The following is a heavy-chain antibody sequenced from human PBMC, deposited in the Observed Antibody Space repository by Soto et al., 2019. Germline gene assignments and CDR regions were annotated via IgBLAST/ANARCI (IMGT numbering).Heavy chain of an antibody. CDR1: GFTFTSYA. J-gene: IGHJ4*02. V-gene: IGHV1-18*01. D-gene: IGHD3-16*01. CDR2: ISAYNGAT. CDR3: ARDFTGWPPDGVDS. Sequence: QVHLVQSGAEVKMPGASVKVSCKASGFTFTSYAITWVRQAPGQGLEWMGWISAYNGATNYAQNFQDRVTMTTDSSTSTAYMELGSLTPDVTAVYFCARDFTGWPPDGVDSWGQGTLIIVSA.